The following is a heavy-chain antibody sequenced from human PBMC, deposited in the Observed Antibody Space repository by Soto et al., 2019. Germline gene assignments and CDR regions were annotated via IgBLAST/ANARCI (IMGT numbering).Heavy chain of an antibody. J-gene: IGHJ6*02. V-gene: IGHV5-10-1*01. D-gene: IGHD6-6*01. CDR3: ARYSSSSGYYYYYGMDV. CDR2: IDPSDSYT. Sequence: PGESLKISCKGSGYSFNSYWISWVRQMPGKGLEWMGRIDPSDSYTNYSPSFQGHVTISADKSISTAYLQWSSLKASDTAMYYCARYSSSSGYYYYYGMDVWGQGTTVTVSS. CDR1: GYSFNSYW.